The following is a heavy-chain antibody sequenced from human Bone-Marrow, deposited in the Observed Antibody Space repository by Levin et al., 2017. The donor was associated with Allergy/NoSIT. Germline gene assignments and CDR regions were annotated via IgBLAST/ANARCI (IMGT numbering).Heavy chain of an antibody. Sequence: GGSLRLSCAASGFTFSSYEMNWVRQAPGKGLEWVSYISSSGSTIYYADSVKGRFTISRDNAKNSLYLQMNSLRAEDTAVYYCARGRYSSGWDNAFDIWGQGTMVTVSS. V-gene: IGHV3-48*03. CDR1: GFTFSSYE. D-gene: IGHD6-19*01. CDR2: ISSSGSTI. CDR3: ARGRYSSGWDNAFDI. J-gene: IGHJ3*02.